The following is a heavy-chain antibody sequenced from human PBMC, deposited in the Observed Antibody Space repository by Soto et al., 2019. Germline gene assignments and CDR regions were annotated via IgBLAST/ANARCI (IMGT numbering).Heavy chain of an antibody. J-gene: IGHJ6*04. CDR1: GYTFTSYD. CDR2: MNPNSGNT. V-gene: IGHV1-8*01. CDR3: ERVYDSSGYYYEAYYYYGMDV. D-gene: IGHD3-22*01. Sequence: GASVKVSCKASGYTFTSYDINWVRQATGQGLEWMGWMNPNSGNTGYAQKFQGRVTMTRNTSISTAYMELSSLRSEDTAVYYCERVYDSSGYYYEAYYYYGMDVWGKGTTVTVSS.